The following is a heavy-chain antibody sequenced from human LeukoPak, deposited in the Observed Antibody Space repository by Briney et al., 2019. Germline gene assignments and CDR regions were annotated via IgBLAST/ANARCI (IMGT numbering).Heavy chain of an antibody. CDR1: GGSTSSYY. CDR3: ARHAHYYDSSGYYTLDY. Sequence: SETLSLTCTVSGGSTSSYYWSWIRQPPGKGLEWIGYVYYSGSTNYNPSLKSRVTISVDTSKNQFSLKLSSVTAADTAVYYCARHAHYYDSSGYYTLDYWGQGTLVTVSS. V-gene: IGHV4-59*08. J-gene: IGHJ4*02. D-gene: IGHD3-22*01. CDR2: VYYSGST.